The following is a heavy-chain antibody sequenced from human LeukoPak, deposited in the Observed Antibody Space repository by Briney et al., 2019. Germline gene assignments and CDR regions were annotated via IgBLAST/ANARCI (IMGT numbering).Heavy chain of an antibody. CDR2: IYYGGTT. CDR3: ATSGGWYRFEY. V-gene: IGHV4-59*08. D-gene: IGHD3-10*01. CDR1: GVSISNDY. Sequence: SETLSLTCTVSGVSISNDYWSWIRQPPGKGLEWIGYIYYGGTTDYNPSLKSRVIISLDTSKNQISLKLSSVTAADTAVYYCATSGGWYRFEYWGQGTLVTVSS. J-gene: IGHJ4*02.